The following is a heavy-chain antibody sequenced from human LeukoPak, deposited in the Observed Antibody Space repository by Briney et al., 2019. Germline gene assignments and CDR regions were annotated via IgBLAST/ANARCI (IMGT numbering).Heavy chain of an antibody. Sequence: GGSLRLSCAASGFTFSSYWMSWVRQAPGKGLEWVANIKQDGSEKYYVDSVKGRFTISRDNAKNSLYLQMNSLRAEDTAEYYCARVTYYYDSSGYYADAFDIWGQGTMVTVSS. CDR1: GFTFSSYW. D-gene: IGHD3-22*01. V-gene: IGHV3-7*01. CDR3: ARVTYYYDSSGYYADAFDI. J-gene: IGHJ3*02. CDR2: IKQDGSEK.